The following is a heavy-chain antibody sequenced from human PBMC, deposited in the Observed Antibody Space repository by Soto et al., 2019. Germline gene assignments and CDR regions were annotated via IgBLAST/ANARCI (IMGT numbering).Heavy chain of an antibody. CDR2: ISSSSSYI. J-gene: IGHJ4*02. CDR1: GFTFSSYS. D-gene: IGHD5-18*01. V-gene: IGHV3-21*01. Sequence: EVQLVESGGGLVKPGGSLRLSCAASGFTFSSYSMNWVRQAPVKGLEWVSSISSSSSYIYYAESVKGRFTISRDNAKNSRYMQRNCLRAEHTVVYYFEREQTGYSYGYELGYGGQGTLVTVSS. CDR3: EREQTGYSYGYELGY.